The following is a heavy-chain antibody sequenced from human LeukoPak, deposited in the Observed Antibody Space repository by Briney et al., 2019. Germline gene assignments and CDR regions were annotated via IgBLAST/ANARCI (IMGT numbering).Heavy chain of an antibody. CDR2: INHSGNT. V-gene: IGHV4-34*01. J-gene: IGHJ3*02. D-gene: IGHD5-18*01. CDR1: GGSFSGYY. CDR3: ARDPRDTPMVSDAFDI. Sequence: SETLSLTCAVYGGSFSGYYWSWIRQPPGKGLEWIGEINHSGNTYFNPSLKSRVTISVDTSKNQFSLRLRSVTAADTAVYYCARDPRDTPMVSDAFDIWGQGTMVTVSS.